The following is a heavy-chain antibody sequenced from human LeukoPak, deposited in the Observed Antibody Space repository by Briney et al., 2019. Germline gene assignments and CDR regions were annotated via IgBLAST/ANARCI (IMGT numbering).Heavy chain of an antibody. CDR3: ARVRCGGGGCYLDY. J-gene: IGHJ4*02. D-gene: IGHD2-15*01. V-gene: IGHV3-64*01. CDR1: GFSLRSSE. CDR2: ISSSGGST. Sequence: TGGSLRLSCAASGFSLRSSEMNWVRQAPGKGLEYVSAISSSGGSTYYVNSVKGRFTISRDNSKNTVYLQMGSLRAEDMAFYYCARVRCGGGGCYLDYWGQGTLVTVSS.